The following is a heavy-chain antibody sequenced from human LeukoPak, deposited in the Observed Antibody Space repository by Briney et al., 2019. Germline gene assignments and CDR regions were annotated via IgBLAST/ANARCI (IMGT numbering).Heavy chain of an antibody. Sequence: GGSLRLSCVASGLSFRSYSMNWVRQAPGKGLEWVSVIYSAGNTYYADSVKGRFTISRDNSKNTLYLQMNSLRAEDTAVYFCARSGGDYLFFDDWGQGALVTVSS. CDR1: GLSFRSYS. J-gene: IGHJ4*02. V-gene: IGHV3-66*01. CDR3: ARSGGDYLFFDD. D-gene: IGHD2-21*02. CDR2: IYSAGNT.